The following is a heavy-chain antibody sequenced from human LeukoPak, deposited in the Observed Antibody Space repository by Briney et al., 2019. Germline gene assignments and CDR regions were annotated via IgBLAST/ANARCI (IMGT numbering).Heavy chain of an antibody. J-gene: IGHJ4*02. CDR1: GFIFSNYW. V-gene: IGHV3-74*01. D-gene: IGHD5-18*01. Sequence: PGGSLRLSCAASGFIFSNYWMHWVRHVPGKGLVWVSRVDNDGSGTIYADSVKGRFTISRANAKNTVYLQMSSLRAEDTAVYYCARSQRGYSYGEHWGQGTPVTVSS. CDR2: VDNDGSGT. CDR3: ARSQRGYSYGEH.